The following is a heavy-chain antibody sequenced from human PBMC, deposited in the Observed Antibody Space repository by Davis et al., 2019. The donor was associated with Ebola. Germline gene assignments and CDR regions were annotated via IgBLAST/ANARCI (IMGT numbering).Heavy chain of an antibody. CDR3: AKDISTRIGAAGTGDFDY. CDR1: GFTFDDYA. V-gene: IGHV3-9*01. CDR2: IIWQTGTI. Sequence: PGGSLRLSCAASGFTFDDYAMHWVRQAPGKGPEWVSGIIWQTGTIGYADSVKGRFTISRDNAKSSLYLQMNNLRAEDTALYYCAKDISTRIGAAGTGDFDYWGQGTLVTVSS. J-gene: IGHJ4*02. D-gene: IGHD6-13*01.